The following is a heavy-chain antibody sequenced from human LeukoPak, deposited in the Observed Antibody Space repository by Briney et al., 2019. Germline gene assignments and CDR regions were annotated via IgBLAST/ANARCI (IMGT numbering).Heavy chain of an antibody. J-gene: IGHJ4*02. CDR1: GFSLSSHA. Sequence: GGYLRLSGTVSGFSLSSHAMSWVGRAPGKGLEWVSATSSSDAGKYYADSVRGRITIARANSRDKMYLQMNRLDAEDAAVYYCAKAPVTSCRGAFCYPFDSWGQGTVVTVSS. V-gene: IGHV3-23*01. D-gene: IGHD2-15*01. CDR3: AKAPVTSCRGAFCYPFDS. CDR2: TSSSDAGK.